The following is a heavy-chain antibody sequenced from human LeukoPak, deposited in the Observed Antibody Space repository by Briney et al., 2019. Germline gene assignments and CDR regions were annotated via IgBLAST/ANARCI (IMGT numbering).Heavy chain of an antibody. CDR1: GGSFSGYY. Sequence: SETLSLTCAVYGGSFSGYYWSWIRQPPGKGLEWIGEINHSGSTNYNPSLKSRVTISVDTSKNPFSLKLSSVTAADTAVYYCARGVSIVVVPFDLWGRGTLVTVSS. J-gene: IGHJ2*01. V-gene: IGHV4-34*01. CDR3: ARGVSIVVVPFDL. CDR2: INHSGST. D-gene: IGHD2-2*01.